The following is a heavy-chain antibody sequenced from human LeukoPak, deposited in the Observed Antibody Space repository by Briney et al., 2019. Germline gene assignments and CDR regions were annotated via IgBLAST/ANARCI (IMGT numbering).Heavy chain of an antibody. CDR3: ARGPPAFGVLRYFDWFEFDY. Sequence: ASVKVSCKASGYTFTSYDINWVRQATGQGLEGMGWMNHNSGNTGYAQKFQGRVTMTRNTSISTAYMELSSLRSEDTAVYYCARGPPAFGVLRYFDWFEFDYWGQGTLVTVSS. J-gene: IGHJ4*02. CDR1: GYTFTSYD. V-gene: IGHV1-8*01. CDR2: MNHNSGNT. D-gene: IGHD3-9*01.